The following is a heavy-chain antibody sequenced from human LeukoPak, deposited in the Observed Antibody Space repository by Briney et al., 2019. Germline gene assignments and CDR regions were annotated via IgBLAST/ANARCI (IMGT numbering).Heavy chain of an antibody. V-gene: IGHV1-18*01. J-gene: IGHJ6*02. CDR2: ISAYNGNT. CDR1: GYTFTIYG. Sequence: ASVNVSCKASGYTFTIYGISWVRQAPGQGLECMGWISAYNGNTNYAQTLQGRVTMTTDTSTSTAYMELRSLRSDDTAVYYCARDEFPEVAATFGMDVWGQGTTVTVSS. CDR3: ARDEFPEVAATFGMDV. D-gene: IGHD2-15*01.